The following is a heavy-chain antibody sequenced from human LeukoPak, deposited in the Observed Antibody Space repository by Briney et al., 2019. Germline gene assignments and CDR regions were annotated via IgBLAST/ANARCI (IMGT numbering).Heavy chain of an antibody. CDR1: GYTFTSYY. V-gene: IGHV1-46*01. CDR3: ARDLVGTGWFDP. J-gene: IGHJ5*02. D-gene: IGHD2-8*02. CDR2: INPSGGST. Sequence: ASVKVSCKASGYTFTSYYMHWVRQAPGQGLEWMGIINPSGGSTSYAQKFQGRATMTRDTSTSTVYMELSSLRSEDTAVYYCARDLVGTGWFDPWGQGTLVTVSS.